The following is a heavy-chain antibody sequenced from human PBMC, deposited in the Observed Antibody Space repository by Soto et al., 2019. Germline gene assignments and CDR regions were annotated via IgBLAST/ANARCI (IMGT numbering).Heavy chain of an antibody. Sequence: SETLSLTCTVSGGSISSYYWSWIRQPAGKGLEWIGRIYTSGSTNYNPSLKSRVTMSVDTSKNQFSLKLSPVTAADTAVYYCAREIYFWSGYYYGMDVWGQGTTVTVSS. CDR2: IYTSGST. CDR3: AREIYFWSGYYYGMDV. CDR1: GGSISSYY. D-gene: IGHD3-3*01. J-gene: IGHJ6*02. V-gene: IGHV4-4*07.